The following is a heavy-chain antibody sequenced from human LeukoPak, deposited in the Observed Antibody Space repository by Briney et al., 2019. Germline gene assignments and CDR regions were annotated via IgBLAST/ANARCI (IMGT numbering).Heavy chain of an antibody. Sequence: QPGGSLRLSCVASGFTFSSYWMSWVRQAPGKGPEWVANIKQESGEIYYVDSVKGRFTISRDNAKNSLYLQMNSLRAEDTAVYYCARDKIVGPTRFDYWGQGILVTVSS. CDR3: ARDKIVGPTRFDY. CDR1: GFTFSSYW. D-gene: IGHD1-26*01. CDR2: IKQESGEI. J-gene: IGHJ4*02. V-gene: IGHV3-7*01.